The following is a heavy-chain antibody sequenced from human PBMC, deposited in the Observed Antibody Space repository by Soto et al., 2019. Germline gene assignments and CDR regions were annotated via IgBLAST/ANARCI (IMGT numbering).Heavy chain of an antibody. CDR1: GFTFSSYA. CDR3: ASGGSDY. J-gene: IGHJ4*02. V-gene: IGHV3-30-3*01. D-gene: IGHD2-15*01. Sequence: QVQLVESGGGVVQPGRSLRLSCAASGFTFSSYAMHWVRQAPGKGLEWVAVISYDGSNKYYADSVKGRFTISRDNSKNTLYLQMNSLRAEDTAVYYCASGGSDYWGQGTLVTVSS. CDR2: ISYDGSNK.